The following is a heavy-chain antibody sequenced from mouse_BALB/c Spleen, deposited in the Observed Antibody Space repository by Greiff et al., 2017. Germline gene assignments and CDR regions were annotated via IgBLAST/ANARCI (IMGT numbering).Heavy chain of an antibody. V-gene: IGHV1-7*01. CDR2: INPSTGYT. CDR3: ARGFLFDY. CDR1: GYTFTSYW. Sequence: VQLHQSGAELAKPGASVKMSCKASGYTFTSYWMHWVKQRPGQGLEWIGYINPSTGYTEYNQKFKDKATLTADKSSSTAYMQLSSLTSEDSAVYYCARGFLFDYWGQGTTLTVSS. J-gene: IGHJ2*01.